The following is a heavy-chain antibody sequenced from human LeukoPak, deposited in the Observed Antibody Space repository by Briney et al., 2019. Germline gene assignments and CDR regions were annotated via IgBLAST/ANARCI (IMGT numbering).Heavy chain of an antibody. J-gene: IGHJ4*02. Sequence: TSVKVSCKAFGYTFTSYGISWVRQAPGPRLGWIGWISAYNGNTNYAQKLQGRVTMTTDTSTSTAYMELRSLRSDDTAVYYCARAEGGYDGDYWGQGTLVTVSS. D-gene: IGHD5-12*01. CDR2: ISAYNGNT. V-gene: IGHV1-18*01. CDR3: ARAEGGYDGDY. CDR1: GYTFTSYG.